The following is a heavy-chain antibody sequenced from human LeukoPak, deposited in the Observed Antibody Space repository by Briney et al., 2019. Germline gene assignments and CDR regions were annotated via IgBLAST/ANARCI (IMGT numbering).Heavy chain of an antibody. CDR2: IWYDGSNK. CDR3: ASRPTYYYYGMDV. J-gene: IGHJ6*04. Sequence: GGSLRLSCAASGFTVSSNYMSWVRQAPGKGLEWVAVIWYDGSNKYYADSVKGRFTISRDNSKNTLYLQMNSLRAEDTAVYYCASRPTYYYYGMDVWGKGTTVTVSS. CDR1: GFTVSSNY. V-gene: IGHV3-33*08.